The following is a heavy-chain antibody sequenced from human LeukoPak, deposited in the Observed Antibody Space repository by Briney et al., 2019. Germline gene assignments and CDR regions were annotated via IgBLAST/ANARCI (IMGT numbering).Heavy chain of an antibody. CDR1: GGSFSGYY. CDR2: IYYSGST. J-gene: IGHJ5*02. CDR3: ARERLLWFGEIPNGAKRGFDP. V-gene: IGHV4-34*01. D-gene: IGHD3-10*01. Sequence: PSETLSLTCAVYGGSFSGYYWSWLRQTPGKGLEWIGSIYYSGSTYYNPSLKSRVTISVDTSKNQFSLKLSSVTAADTAVYYCARERLLWFGEIPNGAKRGFDPWGQGTLVTVSS.